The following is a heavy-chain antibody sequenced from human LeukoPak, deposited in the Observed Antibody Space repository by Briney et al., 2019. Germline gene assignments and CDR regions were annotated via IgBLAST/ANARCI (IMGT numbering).Heavy chain of an antibody. CDR3: ARTKSPRCYDPLDY. D-gene: IGHD5-12*01. CDR1: GGSISSGGYY. Sequence: SQTLSLTCTVSGGSISSGGYYWSWIRQHPGKGLEWIGYIYYSGSTYYNPSLKSRVTISVDTSKNQFSLKLSSVTAADTAVYYCARTKSPRCYDPLDYWGQGTLVTVST. J-gene: IGHJ4*02. V-gene: IGHV4-31*03. CDR2: IYYSGST.